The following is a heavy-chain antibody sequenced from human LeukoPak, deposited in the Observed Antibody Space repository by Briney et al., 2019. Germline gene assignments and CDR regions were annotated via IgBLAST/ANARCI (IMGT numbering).Heavy chain of an antibody. CDR3: ARDVSDFWSGYQGGELDY. D-gene: IGHD3-3*01. J-gene: IGHJ4*02. Sequence: SVKVSCKASGGTFSSYAISWVRQAPGQGLEWMGGIIPIFGTANYAQKFQGRVTITADKSTSTAYMELSSLRSEDTAVYYCARDVSDFWSGYQGGELDYWGQGTLVTVSS. CDR2: IIPIFGTA. V-gene: IGHV1-69*06. CDR1: GGTFSSYA.